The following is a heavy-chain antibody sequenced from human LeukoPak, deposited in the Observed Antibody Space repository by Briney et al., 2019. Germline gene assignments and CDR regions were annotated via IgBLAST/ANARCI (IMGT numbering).Heavy chain of an antibody. D-gene: IGHD1-26*01. CDR3: ARELSGTVYFDY. CDR1: GDSIIGYY. CDR2: IFYSGST. J-gene: IGHJ4*02. V-gene: IGHV4-59*01. Sequence: SETLSLTCSASGDSIIGYYWGWIRQPPGKGLEWIGYIFYSGSTNYNPSLKSRVTISVDTSKNQLSLKLTSVTAADTAVYYCARELSGTVYFDYWGQGTLVTVSS.